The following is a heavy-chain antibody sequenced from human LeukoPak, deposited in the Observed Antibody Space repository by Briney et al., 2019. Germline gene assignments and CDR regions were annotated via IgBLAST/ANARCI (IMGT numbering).Heavy chain of an antibody. CDR2: ISAFDGNT. J-gene: IGHJ1*01. CDR1: GYTFSIYG. Sequence: ASVRVSCKASGYTFSIYGFSWVRQAPGQGLEWMGWISAFDGNTNYAQKLQGRVTMTTDTSTSTAYMELRSLRSDDTAVYYCARVNRWWATSGYFQHWGQGTLVTVSS. D-gene: IGHD2-15*01. CDR3: ARVNRWWATSGYFQH. V-gene: IGHV1-18*01.